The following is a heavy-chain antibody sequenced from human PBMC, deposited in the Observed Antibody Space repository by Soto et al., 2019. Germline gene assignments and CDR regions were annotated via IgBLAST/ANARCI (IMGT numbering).Heavy chain of an antibody. CDR2: ISYDGRNK. D-gene: IGHD4-17*01. CDR3: AKDRGVEVTTRFFDY. V-gene: IGHV3-30*18. CDR1: GFPFISSG. Sequence: GGSLSLNCATGGFPFISSGMHRGLQAPCRGLEWGGVISYDGRNKNYADSVKGRFTISRDNPKNTLYLQMNSLRAEDTAVYYCAKDRGVEVTTRFFDYWGQGT. J-gene: IGHJ4*02.